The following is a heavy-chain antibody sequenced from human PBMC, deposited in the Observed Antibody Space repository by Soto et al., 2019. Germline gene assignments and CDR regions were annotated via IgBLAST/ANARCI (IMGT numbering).Heavy chain of an antibody. Sequence: QVQLQESGPGLVKPSQTLSLTCTVSGGSISSGGYYWSWIRQHPGKGLEWIGYIYYSGSTYSNPSLKSRVTISVATSKNQFSRKLSSVTAADTAVYYCARGGIAAAAPPDYWGQGTLVTVSS. J-gene: IGHJ4*02. CDR3: ARGGIAAAAPPDY. CDR1: GGSISSGGYY. V-gene: IGHV4-31*03. D-gene: IGHD6-13*01. CDR2: IYYSGST.